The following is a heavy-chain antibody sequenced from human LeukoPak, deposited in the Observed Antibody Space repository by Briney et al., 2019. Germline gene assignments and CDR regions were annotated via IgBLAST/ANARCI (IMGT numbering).Heavy chain of an antibody. J-gene: IGHJ3*02. CDR2: IYTSGST. CDR3: ARGAIKYSSGWYRDDAFDI. D-gene: IGHD6-19*01. Sequence: PSETLSLTCTVSGGSISSYYWSWIRQPAGKGLEWIGRIYTSGSTNFNPSLKSRVTMSVDTSKNQFSLKLSSVTAADTAVYYCARGAIKYSSGWYRDDAFDIWGQGTMVTVSS. V-gene: IGHV4-4*07. CDR1: GGSISSYY.